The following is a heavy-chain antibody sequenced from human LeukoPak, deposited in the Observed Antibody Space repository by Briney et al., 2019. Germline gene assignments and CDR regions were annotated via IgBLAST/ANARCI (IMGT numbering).Heavy chain of an antibody. J-gene: IGHJ4*02. CDR1: GYSFTSYW. D-gene: IGHD4-11*01. Sequence: GESLKISCKGSGYSFTSYWIGWVRQMPGKGLEWMGIIYPGESDTKYSPSFQGQVTISADKSISTAYLQWGSLKASDTAMYYCARTHSNYMIDYWGQGTLVTVS. CDR2: IYPGESDT. CDR3: ARTHSNYMIDY. V-gene: IGHV5-51*01.